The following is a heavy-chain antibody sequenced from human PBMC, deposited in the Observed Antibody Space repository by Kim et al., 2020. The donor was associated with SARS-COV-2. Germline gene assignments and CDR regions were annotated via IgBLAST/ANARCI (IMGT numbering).Heavy chain of an antibody. CDR1: GFTFSSFA. J-gene: IGHJ4*02. CDR3: AKLTGTAYPDY. V-gene: IGHV3-23*01. Sequence: GGSLRLSCATSGFTFSSFAMNWVRQAPGKGLECISSISGSGGTTYYADSVKGRFTISRDNSKSTLYLQMNSLRAEDTALYYCAKLTGTAYPDYWGQGTLV. CDR2: ISGSGGTT. D-gene: IGHD1-7*01.